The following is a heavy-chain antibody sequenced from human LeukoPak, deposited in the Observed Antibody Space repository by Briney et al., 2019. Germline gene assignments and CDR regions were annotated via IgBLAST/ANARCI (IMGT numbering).Heavy chain of an antibody. CDR3: ARDLVKEKPSGGFYYYGMDV. CDR2: FYYSGST. D-gene: IGHD1-26*01. J-gene: IGHJ6*02. Sequence: SETLSLTCTVFGGSIRGYHWSWLRQPPGKGLEWIGHFYYSGSTNFNPSLKSRVTISGDTSKNQFSLKVISVTAADTAVYYCARDLVKEKPSGGFYYYGMDVWGQGTTVTVSS. CDR1: GGSIRGYH. V-gene: IGHV4-59*01.